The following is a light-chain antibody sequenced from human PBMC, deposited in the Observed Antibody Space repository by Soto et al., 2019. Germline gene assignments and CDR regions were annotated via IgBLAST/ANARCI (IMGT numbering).Light chain of an antibody. Sequence: DIQMTQSPSSLSASVGDRVTITCRASQSISSYLNWYQQKPGKAPKLLIYAASRLQSGVPSRFSGSGSGTDFTLTISSLQPEDFATNYCQHSYSTPRTFGQGTKVEIK. J-gene: IGKJ1*01. CDR3: QHSYSTPRT. CDR1: QSISSY. V-gene: IGKV1-39*01. CDR2: AAS.